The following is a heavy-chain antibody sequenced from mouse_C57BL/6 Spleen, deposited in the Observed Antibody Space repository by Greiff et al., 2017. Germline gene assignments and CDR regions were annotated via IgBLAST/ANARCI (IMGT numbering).Heavy chain of an antibody. CDR1: GYTFTSYW. CDR3: AREGDGYYD. CDR2: IDPSDSYT. D-gene: IGHD2-3*01. Sequence: QVQLQQSGAELVRPGTSVKLSCKASGYTFTSYWMHWVKQRPGQGLEWIGVIDPSDSYTNYNQKFKGKATLTVDTSSSTAYMQLSSLTSEDSAVYYCAREGDGYYDWGQGTTLTVSS. V-gene: IGHV1-59*01. J-gene: IGHJ2*01.